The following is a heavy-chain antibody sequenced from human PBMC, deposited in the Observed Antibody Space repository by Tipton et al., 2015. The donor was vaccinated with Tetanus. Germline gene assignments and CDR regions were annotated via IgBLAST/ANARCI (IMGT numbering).Heavy chain of an antibody. J-gene: IGHJ4*02. CDR2: IYYSGST. D-gene: IGHD5-12*01. CDR1: GASISSNTYY. CDR3: VRGRGLGAYSFGFEY. V-gene: IGHV4-61*05. Sequence: TLSLTCTVSGASISSNTYYWGWIRQPPGKGLEWIGYIYYSGSTNYNPSLKSRVTISVDTSKNQFSLKLSSVTAADTAVYYCVRGRGLGAYSFGFEYWGQGALVTVSS.